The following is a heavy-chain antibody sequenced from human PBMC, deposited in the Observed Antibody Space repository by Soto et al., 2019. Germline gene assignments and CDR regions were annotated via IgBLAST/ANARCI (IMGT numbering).Heavy chain of an antibody. CDR2: IIPIFGTA. CDR1: GGTFSSYA. D-gene: IGHD1-7*01. J-gene: IGHJ5*02. V-gene: IGHV1-69*13. CDR3: ARDGPGTTLWFDP. Sequence: SVKVSCKASGGTFSSYAISWVRQAPGQGLEWMGGIIPIFGTANYAQKFQGRVTITADESTSTAYMELSSLRSEDTAVYYCARDGPGTTLWFDPWGQGTLVTVSS.